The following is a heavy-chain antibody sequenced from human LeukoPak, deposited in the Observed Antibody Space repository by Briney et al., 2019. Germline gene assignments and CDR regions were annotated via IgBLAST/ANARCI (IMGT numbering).Heavy chain of an antibody. CDR3: ARDFRCSGGSCYSDAFDI. Sequence: ASVKVSCKASGYTFTSYGISWVRQAPGQGLEWMGWISAYNGNTNYAQKLQGRVTMTTDTSTSTAYMELRSLRSDDTAVYYCARDFRCSGGSCYSDAFDIWGQGTMVTVSS. CDR2: ISAYNGNT. V-gene: IGHV1-18*01. D-gene: IGHD2-15*01. J-gene: IGHJ3*02. CDR1: GYTFTSYG.